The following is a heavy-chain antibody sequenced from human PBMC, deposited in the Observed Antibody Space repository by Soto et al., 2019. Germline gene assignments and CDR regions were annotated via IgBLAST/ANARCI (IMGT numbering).Heavy chain of an antibody. V-gene: IGHV3-64D*06. CDR2: VRGNGDPP. D-gene: IGHD2-15*01. J-gene: IGHJ4*02. CDR1: GFTFSSYA. Sequence: HPXGSLRLSCSASGFTFSSYAMHWVRQSPGKGLEYISGVRGNGDPPFYADSVKGRFTISRDNSKDTLYLQMSSLSADDAAMYYCVKSRGGNNFDFFHWGQGTLGTVS. CDR3: VKSRGGNNFDFFH.